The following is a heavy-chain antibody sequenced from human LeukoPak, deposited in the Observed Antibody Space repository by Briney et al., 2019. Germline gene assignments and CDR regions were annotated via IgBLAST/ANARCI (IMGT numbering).Heavy chain of an antibody. V-gene: IGHV1-69*04. CDR1: GGTFSSYA. CDR2: IIPILGIA. CDR3: ARDAGGGDLYYGMDV. Sequence: SVKVSCKSSGGTFSSYAISWVRQAPGQGLEWMGRIIPILGIANYAQKFQGRVTITADKSTSTAYMELSSLRSEDTAVYYCARDAGGGDLYYGMDVWGQGTTVTVSS. J-gene: IGHJ6*02. D-gene: IGHD2-21*02.